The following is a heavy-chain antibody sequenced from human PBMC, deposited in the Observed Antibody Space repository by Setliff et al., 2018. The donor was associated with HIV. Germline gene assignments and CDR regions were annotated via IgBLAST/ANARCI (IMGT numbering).Heavy chain of an antibody. Sequence: PGGSLRLSCAASGFTFAGYAMGWVRQAPGKGLEWVSVMSSSGGNIFYADSVKGRFTISRDNSKNTLSLEMNSLRAEDTAVYYCAKEGVGSWIDYWGQGTLVTVSS. CDR1: GFTFAGYA. D-gene: IGHD1-26*01. CDR2: MSSSGGNI. CDR3: AKEGVGSWIDY. V-gene: IGHV3-23*01. J-gene: IGHJ4*02.